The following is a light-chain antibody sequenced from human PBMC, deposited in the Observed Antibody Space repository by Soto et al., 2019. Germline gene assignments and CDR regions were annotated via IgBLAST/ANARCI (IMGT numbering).Light chain of an antibody. CDR1: QSVSGN. CDR2: DAS. CDR3: QQRSNWPPIT. J-gene: IGKJ5*01. Sequence: EIVMTQSPGTLSVSPGEGATLSCRASQSVSGNLAWYQQKPGQAPRLLIYDASNRATGIPARFSGSGSGTDFTLTISSLEPEDFAVYYCQQRSNWPPITFGQGTRLEIK. V-gene: IGKV3-11*01.